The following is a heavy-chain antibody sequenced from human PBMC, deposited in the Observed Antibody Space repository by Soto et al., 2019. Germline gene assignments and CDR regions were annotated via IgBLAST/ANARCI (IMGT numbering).Heavy chain of an antibody. Sequence: GGSLRLSCAGSGFTVTNKDMSWIRQAPGKGLEWVSKIIHSGDSTYYADSVKGRFTISRDNSKNTVYLQMNSLRAEDTAVYYCATGQQLGYWGQGTLVTVSS. J-gene: IGHJ4*02. CDR2: IIHSGDST. CDR1: GFTVTNKD. D-gene: IGHD6-13*01. CDR3: ATGQQLGY. V-gene: IGHV3-23*01.